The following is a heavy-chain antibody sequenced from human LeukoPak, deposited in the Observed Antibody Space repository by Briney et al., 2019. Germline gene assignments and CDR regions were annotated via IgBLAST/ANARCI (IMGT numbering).Heavy chain of an antibody. CDR3: ARLAAAGIGY. CDR2: IYYSGST. V-gene: IGHV4-39*01. D-gene: IGHD6-13*01. Sequence: SETLSLTCTVSGGSISSSSYYWGWIRQPPGKGLEWIGSIYYSGSTYYNPSLKSRVTISVDTSKNQFSLKLSSATAADTAVYYCARLAAAGIGYWGQGTLVTVSS. J-gene: IGHJ4*02. CDR1: GGSISSSSYY.